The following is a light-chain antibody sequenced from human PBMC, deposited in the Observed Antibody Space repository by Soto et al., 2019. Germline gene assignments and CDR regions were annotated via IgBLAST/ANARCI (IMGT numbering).Light chain of an antibody. CDR3: QQYNNWHGT. CDR2: GAS. Sequence: EVVMTQSPATLSVSPGERATLSCRASQSVSSNLAWYQQKPGQAPRLLIHGASTRATGIPARFSGSGSETEFTLTVSSLQSEDFAVYYCQQYNNWHGTFGQGTKVEIK. CDR1: QSVSSN. J-gene: IGKJ1*01. V-gene: IGKV3-15*01.